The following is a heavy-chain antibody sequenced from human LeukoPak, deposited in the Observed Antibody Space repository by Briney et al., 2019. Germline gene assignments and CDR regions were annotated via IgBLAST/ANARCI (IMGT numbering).Heavy chain of an antibody. CDR2: IYYSGST. Sequence: SETLSLTCTVSGGSISSYYWSWIRQPPGKGLEWIGYIYYSGSTNYNPSLKSRVTISVDTSKNQFSLKLSSVTAADTAVYYSARVRSRDGYLYFDYWGQGTLVTVSS. D-gene: IGHD5-24*01. CDR1: GGSISSYY. V-gene: IGHV4-59*01. J-gene: IGHJ4*02. CDR3: ARVRSRDGYLYFDY.